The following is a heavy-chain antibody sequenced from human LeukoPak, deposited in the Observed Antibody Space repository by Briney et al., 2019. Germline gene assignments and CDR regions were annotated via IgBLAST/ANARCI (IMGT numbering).Heavy chain of an antibody. J-gene: IGHJ6*02. CDR1: GFTFGDYA. V-gene: IGHV3-49*04. CDR2: IRSKAYGGTT. D-gene: IGHD3-22*01. CDR3: TRDPYYASSGSEMDV. Sequence: GRSLRLSCTASGFTFGDYAMSWVRQAPGKGLEWAGFIRSKAYGGTTEYAASVKGRFTIPRDDSKSIAYLQMNSLKTEDTTVYYCTRDPYYASSGSEMDVWGQGTTVTVSS.